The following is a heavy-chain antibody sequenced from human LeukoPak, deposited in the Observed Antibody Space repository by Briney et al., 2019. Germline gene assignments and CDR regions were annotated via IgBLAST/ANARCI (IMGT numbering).Heavy chain of an antibody. D-gene: IGHD5-18*01. J-gene: IGHJ6*03. Sequence: PSETLSLTCTVSGGSISSYYWSWIRQPPGKGLEWIGYIYYSGSTNYKSSLKSRVTISVDTSKNQFSLKLSSVTAADTAVYYCARTTEGGYSYGYFYYYMDVWGKGTTVTISS. CDR2: IYYSGST. V-gene: IGHV4-59*01. CDR1: GGSISSYY. CDR3: ARTTEGGYSYGYFYYYMDV.